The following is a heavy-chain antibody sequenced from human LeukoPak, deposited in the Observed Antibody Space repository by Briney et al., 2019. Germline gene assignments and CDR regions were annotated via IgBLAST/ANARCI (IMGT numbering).Heavy chain of an antibody. D-gene: IGHD3-3*01. V-gene: IGHV3-48*01. Sequence: GGSLRLSCVASGFTFSSYSMNWVRQSPGKGLEWVSYISSSSNTIYYADSVKGRFTISRDNANNSLYLQMNSLRAEDTAVYYCARDGFDFWSGYPTTVDYRGQGTLVTVSS. CDR2: ISSSSNTI. CDR3: ARDGFDFWSGYPTTVDY. J-gene: IGHJ4*02. CDR1: GFTFSSYS.